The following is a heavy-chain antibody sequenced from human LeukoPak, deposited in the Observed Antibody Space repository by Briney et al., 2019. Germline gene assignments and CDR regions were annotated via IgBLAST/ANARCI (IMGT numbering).Heavy chain of an antibody. Sequence: PGGSLRLSCAASGFTFSSHAMHWVRQATGKGLEWVSAIGTAGDTYYPGSVKGRFTISRENAKNSLYLQMNSLRAGDTAVYYCVRDKYYGSGVPYYAMDVWGQGTTVTVSS. CDR2: IGTAGDT. CDR1: GFTFSSHA. D-gene: IGHD3-10*01. J-gene: IGHJ6*02. CDR3: VRDKYYGSGVPYYAMDV. V-gene: IGHV3-13*01.